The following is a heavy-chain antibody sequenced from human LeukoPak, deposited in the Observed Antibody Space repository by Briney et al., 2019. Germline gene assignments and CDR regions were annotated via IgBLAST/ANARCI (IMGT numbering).Heavy chain of an antibody. Sequence: SETLSLTCTVSGGSISSSSYYWGWIRQPPGKGLEWIGSIYYTGCAYYNPPLKSRVTMSVDTSKNQFSLRLSSVTAADTAVYSCARHPERYSYFDYWGQGTLVTVSS. J-gene: IGHJ4*02. D-gene: IGHD5-18*01. CDR2: IYYTGCA. V-gene: IGHV4-39*01. CDR3: ARHPERYSYFDY. CDR1: GGSISSSSYY.